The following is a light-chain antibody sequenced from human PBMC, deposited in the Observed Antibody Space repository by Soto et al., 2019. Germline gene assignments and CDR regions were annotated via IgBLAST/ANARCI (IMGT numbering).Light chain of an antibody. CDR2: GAS. CDR3: QQYGSSPLT. Sequence: EIVLTQSPGTLSLSPGERATLSCRASQSVSSNLAWYQQKPGQAPRLLIYGASTRATDIPARFSGSGSGTEFTLTISRLEPEDFAVYYCQQYGSSPLTFGQGTRLEIK. V-gene: IGKV3-20*01. CDR1: QSVSSN. J-gene: IGKJ5*01.